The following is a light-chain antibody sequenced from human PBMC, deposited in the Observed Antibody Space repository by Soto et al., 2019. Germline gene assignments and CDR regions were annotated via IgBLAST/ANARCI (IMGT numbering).Light chain of an antibody. V-gene: IGKV3-15*01. J-gene: IGKJ1*01. Sequence: IVLTHSPGARSVSPSERATLSCRSIQSVTSDYLAWYQQKPGQAPRLLIYGASIRATTTPAKFSGSGSGTEFTLTISSLQSEDFAVYYCQHYNKWPPWTVGQGTKVDIK. CDR2: GAS. CDR1: QSVTSDY. CDR3: QHYNKWPPWT.